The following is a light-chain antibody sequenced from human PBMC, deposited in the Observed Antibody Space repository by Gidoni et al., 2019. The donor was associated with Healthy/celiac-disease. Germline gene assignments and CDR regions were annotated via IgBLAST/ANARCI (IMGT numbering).Light chain of an antibody. V-gene: IGKV2-28*01. CDR2: LGS. Sequence: DIVMIQSPLSLPVTPGEPASISCRSSQSLLHSNGYNYSDWYLQKPGQSPQLLIYLGSNRASGVPDRFSGSGSGTDFTLKISRVEAEDVGVYYCMQALQTPLTFGGGTKVEIK. J-gene: IGKJ4*01. CDR3: MQALQTPLT. CDR1: QSLLHSNGYNY.